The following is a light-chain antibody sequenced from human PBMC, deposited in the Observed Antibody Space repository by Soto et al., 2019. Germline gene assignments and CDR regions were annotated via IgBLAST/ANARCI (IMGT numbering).Light chain of an antibody. Sequence: DIQMTQSPSSLSASVGDRVTITCRASHDINSRLGWFQQKPEKARKSLIYAASNLQGGVPSRFSASGSGTDFSLTISSLQPEDVASYYCQQLNSYPNTFGQGTRLEIK. CDR1: HDINSR. V-gene: IGKV1D-16*01. CDR2: AAS. CDR3: QQLNSYPNT. J-gene: IGKJ5*01.